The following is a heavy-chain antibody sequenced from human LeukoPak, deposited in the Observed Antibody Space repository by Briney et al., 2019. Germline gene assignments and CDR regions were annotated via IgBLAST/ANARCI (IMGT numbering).Heavy chain of an antibody. CDR3: ARDQGSFDY. J-gene: IGHJ4*02. Sequence: GGSLRLSCAASGFTVSSNYMSWVRQAPGKGLEWVSVISGSGGSTYYADSVKGRFTISRDNSKNTLYLQMNSLRVEDTAVYYCARDQGSFDYWGQGTLVTVSS. CDR2: ISGSGGST. CDR1: GFTVSSNY. V-gene: IGHV3-23*01.